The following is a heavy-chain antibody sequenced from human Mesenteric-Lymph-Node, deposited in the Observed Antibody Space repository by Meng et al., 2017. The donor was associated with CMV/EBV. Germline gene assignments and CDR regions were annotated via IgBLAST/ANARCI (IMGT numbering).Heavy chain of an antibody. D-gene: IGHD6-6*01. Sequence: GESLKISCEASGFTFGSYWMSWVRQAPGKGLEWVSSISSRSSYISHADSVKGRFTISRDNSKNTLYLQMNSLRAEDTAVYYCAKWPRGSSSGYFDYWGQGTLVTVSS. CDR3: AKWPRGSSSGYFDY. J-gene: IGHJ4*02. CDR1: GFTFGSYW. CDR2: ISSRSSYI. V-gene: IGHV3-21*04.